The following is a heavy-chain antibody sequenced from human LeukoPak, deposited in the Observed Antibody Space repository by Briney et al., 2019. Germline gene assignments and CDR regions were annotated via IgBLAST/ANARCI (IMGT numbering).Heavy chain of an antibody. D-gene: IGHD3-22*01. CDR2: IKTNSGAT. J-gene: IGHJ4*02. CDR3: AREGSCYPY. CDR1: GYTFKDYY. V-gene: IGHV1-2*02. Sequence: ASVTVSFKASGYTFKDYYMQWVGQAPGQGMERMGWIKTNSGATNYAQKFQGRVRITRDTSISTAYMEVSRLRSDDTAVFYCAREGSCYPYWGQGTLVTVSS.